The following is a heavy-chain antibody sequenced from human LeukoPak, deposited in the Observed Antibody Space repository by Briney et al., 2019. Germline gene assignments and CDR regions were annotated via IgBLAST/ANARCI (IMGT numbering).Heavy chain of an antibody. Sequence: SETLSLTCSVSGDSISRYYWGWIRQPPGKGLEWIGSIYYSGSTYYNPSLKSRVTISVDTSKNQFSLKLSSVTAADTAVYYCASEGPGYSYGYDYWGQGTLVTVSS. V-gene: IGHV4-39*07. D-gene: IGHD5-18*01. CDR2: IYYSGST. CDR1: GDSISRYY. CDR3: ASEGPGYSYGYDY. J-gene: IGHJ4*02.